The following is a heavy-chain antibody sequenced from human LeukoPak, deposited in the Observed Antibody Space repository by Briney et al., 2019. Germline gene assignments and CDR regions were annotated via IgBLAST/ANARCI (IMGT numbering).Heavy chain of an antibody. CDR3: ARESAGDAFDI. CDR1: GGSISGYY. Sequence: SETLSLTCTVSGGSISGYYWSWIRQPPGKGLEWIGEINHSGSTNYNPSLKSRVTISVDTSKNQFSLKLSSVTAADTAVYYCARESAGDAFDIWGQGTMVTVSS. J-gene: IGHJ3*02. V-gene: IGHV4-34*01. CDR2: INHSGST.